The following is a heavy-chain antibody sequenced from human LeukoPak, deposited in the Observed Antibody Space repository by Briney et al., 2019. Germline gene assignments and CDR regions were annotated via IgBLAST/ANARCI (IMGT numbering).Heavy chain of an antibody. J-gene: IGHJ4*02. D-gene: IGHD4/OR15-4a*01. CDR1: GFTFSSYS. CDR3: ARRAGAYSHPYDY. V-gene: IGHV3-21*04. CDR2: ISSSSSYI. Sequence: PGGSLRLSWAASGFTFSSYSMNWVRQAPGKGLEWVSSISSSSSYIYYADSVKGRFTISRDNAKNSLYLQMNSLRAEDTAVYYCARRAGAYSHPYDYWGQGTLVTVSS.